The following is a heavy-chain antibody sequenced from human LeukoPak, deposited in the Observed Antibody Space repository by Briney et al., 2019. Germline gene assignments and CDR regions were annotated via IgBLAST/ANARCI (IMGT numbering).Heavy chain of an antibody. CDR2: ISAYNGNT. V-gene: IGHV1-18*01. J-gene: IGHJ4*02. CDR1: GGTFSSYA. D-gene: IGHD4-17*01. CDR3: ARAPHVYGDYGPAQNRYYFDY. Sequence: ASVKVSCKASGGTFSSYAISWVRQAPGQGLEWMGWISAYNGNTNYAQKLQGRVTMTTDTSTSTAYMELRSLRSDDTAVYYCARAPHVYGDYGPAQNRYYFDYWGQGTLVTVSS.